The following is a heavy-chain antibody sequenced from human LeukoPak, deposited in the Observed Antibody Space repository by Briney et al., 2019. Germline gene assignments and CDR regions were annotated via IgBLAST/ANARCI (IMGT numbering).Heavy chain of an antibody. Sequence: GGSLRLSCAASGFTFSTYWMHWVRQAPGKGLVWVSRFNSDGRSAYYADSVKGRFTISRNNAKNTLYLQMNSLRAEDTAMYYCARGRYYLDSWGQGTLVTVSS. CDR1: GFTFSTYW. D-gene: IGHD4-17*01. CDR2: FNSDGRSA. J-gene: IGHJ4*02. CDR3: ARGRYYLDS. V-gene: IGHV3-74*01.